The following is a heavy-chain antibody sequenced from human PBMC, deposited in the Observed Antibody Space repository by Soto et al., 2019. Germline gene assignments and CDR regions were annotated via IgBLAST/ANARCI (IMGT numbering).Heavy chain of an antibody. CDR3: ARGPRGSSLGY. CDR1: GGSISSYY. J-gene: IGHJ4*02. Sequence: QVQLQESGPGLVKPSETLSLTCTVSGGSISSYYWSWIRQPPGKGLEWIGYIYYSGSTNYNPSLKSRVTISVDRSKNQFSLTLSSVTAADTAVDYCARGPRGSSLGYWGQGTLFTVSS. CDR2: IYYSGST. V-gene: IGHV4-59*01. D-gene: IGHD6-6*01.